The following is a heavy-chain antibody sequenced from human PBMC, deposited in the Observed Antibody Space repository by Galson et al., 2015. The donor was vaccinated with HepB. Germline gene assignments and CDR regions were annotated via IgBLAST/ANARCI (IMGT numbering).Heavy chain of an antibody. D-gene: IGHD2-15*01. Sequence: SVKVSCKASGGTFSSYAISWVRQAPGQGLEWMGGIIPIFGTANYAQKFQGRVTITADESTSTAYMELSSLRSEDTAVYYCARDGMVVAATNYYYYYMDVWGKGTTVTVSS. J-gene: IGHJ6*03. CDR2: IIPIFGTA. V-gene: IGHV1-69*13. CDR3: ARDGMVVAATNYYYYYMDV. CDR1: GGTFSSYA.